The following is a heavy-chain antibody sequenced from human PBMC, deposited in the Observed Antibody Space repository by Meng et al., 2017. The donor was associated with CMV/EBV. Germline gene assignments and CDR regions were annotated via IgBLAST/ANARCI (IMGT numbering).Heavy chain of an antibody. V-gene: IGHV4-39*07. CDR1: GGSISSSSYY. CDR2: IYYSGST. J-gene: IGHJ5*02. CDR3: ASRITIFGVVTAFDP. D-gene: IGHD3-3*01. Sequence: QLRLPESGPGLVNPSETLSLTCTVSGGSISSSSYYWGWIRQPPGKGLEWIGSIYYSGSTYYNPSLKSRVTISVDTSKNQFSLKLSSVTAADTAVYYCASRITIFGVVTAFDPWGQGTLVTVSS.